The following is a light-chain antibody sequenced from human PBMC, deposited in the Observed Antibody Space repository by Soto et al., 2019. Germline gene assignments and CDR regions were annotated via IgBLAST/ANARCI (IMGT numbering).Light chain of an antibody. J-gene: IGKJ5*01. CDR3: LQALQTPIT. CDR1: QSLLHSNGNNY. CDR2: LAS. Sequence: DIVMTQSPLSLPVTPGEPASISCRSSQSLLHSNGNNYVDWYLQKPGQAPQLLLYLASNRASGVPDRFSGSGSGTDFTLKISRVEAEDVGLYYCLQALQTPITLGQGTRLEIK. V-gene: IGKV2-28*01.